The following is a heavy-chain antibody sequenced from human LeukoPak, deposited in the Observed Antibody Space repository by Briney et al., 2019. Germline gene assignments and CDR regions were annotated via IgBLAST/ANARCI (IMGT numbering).Heavy chain of an antibody. J-gene: IGHJ4*02. V-gene: IGHV1-2*02. D-gene: IGHD2-8*01. CDR2: IDPNSGST. CDR3: AMVYCTNGVCFIPLHY. CDR1: GYTFTGYY. Sequence: GASVKLSCKASGYTFTGYYMHWVRQAPAQGLEGMGWIDPNSGSTNYAQTFPGRVTITRATYISPAYMDLRRLRADDTATSYCAMVYCTNGVCFIPLHYWGRGPLVTVSS.